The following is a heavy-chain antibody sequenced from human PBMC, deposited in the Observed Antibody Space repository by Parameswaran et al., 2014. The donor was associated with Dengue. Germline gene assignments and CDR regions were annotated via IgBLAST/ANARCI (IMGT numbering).Heavy chain of an antibody. CDR2: ISGSGGST. CDR1: GFTFSSYA. V-gene: IGHV3-23*01. D-gene: IGHD5-18*01. Sequence: QASETLSLTCAASGFTFSSYAMSWVRQAPGKGLEWVSAISGSGGSTYYADSVKGRFTISRDNSKNTLYLQMNSLRAEDTAVYYCAKDLGYSYTYYYYYGMDVWGQGTTVTVSS. CDR3: AKDLGYSYTYYYYYGMDV. J-gene: IGHJ6*02.